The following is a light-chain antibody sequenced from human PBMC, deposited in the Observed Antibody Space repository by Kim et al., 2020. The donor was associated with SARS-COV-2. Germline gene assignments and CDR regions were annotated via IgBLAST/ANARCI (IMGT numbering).Light chain of an antibody. V-gene: IGKV1-5*03. CDR1: QSFSTY. CDR2: KAS. Sequence: DIQMTQSPSTLSASVGDRVTITCRASQSFSTYLAWYQQKPGRAPKLLIYKASRLESGVPSRFSGSGSGTEFTLTISSLQPDDFATYYCHQYSIYPWTFGQGTKVDIK. CDR3: HQYSIYPWT. J-gene: IGKJ1*01.